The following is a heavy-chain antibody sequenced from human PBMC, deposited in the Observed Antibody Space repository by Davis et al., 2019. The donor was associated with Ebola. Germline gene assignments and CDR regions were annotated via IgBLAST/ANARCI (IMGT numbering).Heavy chain of an antibody. CDR1: GFTFSSYG. D-gene: IGHD2-2*01. Sequence: PGGSLRLSCAASGFTFSSYGLHWVRQAPGKGLEWVAVIWYDGSNKYYADSVKGRFTISRDNSKNTLYLQMNSLRAEDTAVYYCASWVSTHLDYWGQGTLVTVSS. CDR3: ASWVSTHLDY. CDR2: IWYDGSNK. J-gene: IGHJ4*02. V-gene: IGHV3-33*01.